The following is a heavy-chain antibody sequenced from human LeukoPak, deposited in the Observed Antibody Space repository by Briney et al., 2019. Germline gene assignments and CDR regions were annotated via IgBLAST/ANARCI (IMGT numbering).Heavy chain of an antibody. CDR1: GFTFSRYA. D-gene: IGHD2-2*01. Sequence: QAGGSLRLSCAASGFTFSRYAMSWVRQAPGKGLEWVSAISGSGGSTYYADSVKGRFTISKDNAKNMVYLHMNSLRVDDTAVYYCVSFYETYWGRGTLVTVSS. J-gene: IGHJ4*02. CDR2: ISGSGGST. V-gene: IGHV3-23*01. CDR3: VSFYETY.